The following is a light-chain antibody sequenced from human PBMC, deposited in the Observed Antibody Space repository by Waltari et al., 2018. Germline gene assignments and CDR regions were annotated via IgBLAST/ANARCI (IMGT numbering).Light chain of an antibody. CDR1: SSDVGGYKY. J-gene: IGLJ1*01. Sequence: QSALTQPASVSGSPGQSITISCTGTSSDVGGYKYVSWYQQHPGKAPKLMIYDVSKRPHCAPIRFSGSQSGNTASLTISALQAEDEADYFCSSYTSSSTYVFGTGTKVPVL. V-gene: IGLV2-14*01. CDR3: SSYTSSSTYV. CDR2: DVS.